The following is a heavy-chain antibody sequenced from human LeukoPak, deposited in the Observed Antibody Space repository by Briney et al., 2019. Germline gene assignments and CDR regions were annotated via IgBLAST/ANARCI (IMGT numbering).Heavy chain of an antibody. V-gene: IGHV3-21*01. CDR3: ASQRGYSGYSID. D-gene: IGHD5-12*01. CDR2: ISSSSSYI. CDR1: GFTFSSYS. J-gene: IGHJ4*02. Sequence: PGGSLRLSCAASGFTFSSYSMNWVRQAPGKGLEWVSSISSSSSYIYYADSVKGRFTISRDNAKNSLYLQMNSLRAEDTAVYYCASQRGYSGYSIDWGQGTLVTVPS.